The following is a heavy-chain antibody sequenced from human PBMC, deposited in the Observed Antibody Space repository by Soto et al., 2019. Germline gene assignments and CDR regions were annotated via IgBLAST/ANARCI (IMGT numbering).Heavy chain of an antibody. CDR1: GFTFSNYA. CDR3: AKGGSSWSRFDY. J-gene: IGHJ4*02. D-gene: IGHD6-13*01. Sequence: PGGSLRLSCAASGFTFSNYAMSWVRQGPGKGLEWVSTINTSGGGTYYADSVRGRFTVSRDNSNNTLYVQMDSLRVDDTAVYYCAKGGSSWSRFDYWGRGTLVTVSS. CDR2: INTSGGGT. V-gene: IGHV3-23*01.